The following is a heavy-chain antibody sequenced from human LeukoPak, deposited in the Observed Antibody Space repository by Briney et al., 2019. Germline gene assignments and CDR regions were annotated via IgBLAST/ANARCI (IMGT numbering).Heavy chain of an antibody. J-gene: IGHJ3*02. D-gene: IGHD3-9*01. CDR1: GFTFNNYA. Sequence: GGSLRLSCAASGFTFNNYAMTWVRQAPGKGLEWVSAISGSGGSTYYADSVKGRFTISRDNSKNTLYLQMNSLRAEDTAVYYCAKGTVYYDILTDAFDIWGQGTMVTVSS. CDR3: AKGTVYYDILTDAFDI. V-gene: IGHV3-23*01. CDR2: ISGSGGST.